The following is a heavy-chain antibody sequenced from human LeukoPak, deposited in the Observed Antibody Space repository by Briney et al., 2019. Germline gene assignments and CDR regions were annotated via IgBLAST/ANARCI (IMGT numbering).Heavy chain of an antibody. CDR1: AGSFSIYY. CDR3: VRGPTTMTRAFDY. Sequence: SETLSLTCTVSAGSFSIYYWSWIRQPAGKGLEWIGHIYTSGSTNYNPSLKSRVTMSVDTSKNQFSLKLSSVTAADTAVYYCVRGPTTMTRAFDYWGQGTLVTVSS. D-gene: IGHD4-11*01. CDR2: IYTSGST. V-gene: IGHV4-4*07. J-gene: IGHJ4*02.